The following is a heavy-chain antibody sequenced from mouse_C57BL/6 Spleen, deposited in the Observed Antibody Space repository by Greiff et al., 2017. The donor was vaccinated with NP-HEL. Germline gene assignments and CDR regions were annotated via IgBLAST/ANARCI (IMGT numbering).Heavy chain of an antibody. CDR2: IDPSDSYT. CDR3: AARGTTVEDWYFDV. Sequence: VQLQQPGAELVKPGASVKLSCKASGYTFTSYWMQWVKQRPGQGLEWIGEIDPSDSYTNYNQKFKGKATLTVDTSSSTAYMQLSSLTSEDSAVYYCAARGTTVEDWYFDVWGTGTTVTVSS. J-gene: IGHJ1*03. D-gene: IGHD1-1*01. V-gene: IGHV1-50*01. CDR1: GYTFTSYW.